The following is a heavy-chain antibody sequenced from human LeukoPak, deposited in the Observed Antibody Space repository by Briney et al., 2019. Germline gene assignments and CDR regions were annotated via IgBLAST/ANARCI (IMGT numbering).Heavy chain of an antibody. CDR3: AKDPRAMGLYFFDD. D-gene: IGHD2-8*01. J-gene: IGHJ4*01. V-gene: IGHV3-23*01. CDR1: QFSFHTYA. Sequence: GGSLRLSCVASQFSFHTYAMSWVRQRPGKGPEWVAMTSSSGDRTDYADSVKGRFIISRDNTKKTLYLQLESPKVDDTAIYYCAKDPRAMGLYFFDDWGHGSLVIVSS. CDR2: TSSSGDRT.